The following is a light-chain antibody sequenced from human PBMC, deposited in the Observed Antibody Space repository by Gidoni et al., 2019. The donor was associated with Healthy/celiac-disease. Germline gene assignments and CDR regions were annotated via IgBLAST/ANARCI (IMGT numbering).Light chain of an antibody. CDR3: QQYGSSPRT. CDR1: QSVSSSY. J-gene: IGKJ4*01. V-gene: IGKV3-20*01. Sequence: EIVLTQSPGTLSLSPGERATLSCRASQSVSSSYLAWYQQKPGQAPRLLISGASSRATGIPDRVSGSGSGTDFTLTISRLEPEDFAVYYCQQYGSSPRTFGGGTKVEIK. CDR2: GAS.